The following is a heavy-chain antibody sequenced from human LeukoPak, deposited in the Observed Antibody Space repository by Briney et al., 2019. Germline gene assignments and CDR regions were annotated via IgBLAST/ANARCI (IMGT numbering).Heavy chain of an antibody. CDR2: IYPGDSDT. CDR3: ARPGDYGERAAAANYYGMDV. J-gene: IGHJ6*02. Sequence: GESLRISCKGSGYSFTTYWIGWVRQMPGKGLEWMGIIYPGDSDTRYSPSFQGQVTISADRSINTAYLQWSGLKSSDTAIYYCARPGDYGERAAAANYYGMDVWGQGTPVTVSS. CDR1: GYSFTTYW. D-gene: IGHD4-17*01. V-gene: IGHV5-51*01.